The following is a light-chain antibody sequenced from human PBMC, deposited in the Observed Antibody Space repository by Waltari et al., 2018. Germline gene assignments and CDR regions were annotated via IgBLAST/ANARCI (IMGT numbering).Light chain of an antibody. CDR1: KNLLYNSDNKNY. Sequence: DIVMTQSPDSLAVSLGERVTITCRSSKNLLYNSDNKNYLAWFQQKPGQPPKLLIYWASTRESGVPDRFSGSGSGTEFTLTISSLQAADVAVYYCQQCYSTPYTFGQGTKLEIK. CDR3: QQCYSTPYT. V-gene: IGKV4-1*01. CDR2: WAS. J-gene: IGKJ2*01.